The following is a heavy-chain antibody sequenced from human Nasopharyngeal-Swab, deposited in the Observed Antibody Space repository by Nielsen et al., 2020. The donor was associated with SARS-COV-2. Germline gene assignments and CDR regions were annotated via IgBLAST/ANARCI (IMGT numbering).Heavy chain of an antibody. CDR2: IYTSGST. D-gene: IGHD6-19*01. V-gene: IGHV4-4*07. Sequence: SETLSLTCTVSGGSISSYYWSWIRQPAGKGPEWIGRIYTSGSTNYNPSLKSRVTMSVDTSKNQFSLKLSSVTAADTAVYYCAREERWYSSGWFDYWGQGTLVTVSS. J-gene: IGHJ4*02. CDR3: AREERWYSSGWFDY. CDR1: GGSISSYY.